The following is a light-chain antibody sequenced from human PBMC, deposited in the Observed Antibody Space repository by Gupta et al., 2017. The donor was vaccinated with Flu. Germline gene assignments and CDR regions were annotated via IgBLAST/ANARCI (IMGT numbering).Light chain of an antibody. J-gene: IGKJ2*01. CDR1: QTITRY. CDR3: QQSDSTPYT. Sequence: PSSLSASVGDRVVITCRASQTITRYLNWYQQKPGRAPNLLIYTASNLQSGVPSRFSGSGSGTDFTLTISRLQPEDFATYYCQQSDSTPYTFGQGTKMEIK. V-gene: IGKV1-39*01. CDR2: TAS.